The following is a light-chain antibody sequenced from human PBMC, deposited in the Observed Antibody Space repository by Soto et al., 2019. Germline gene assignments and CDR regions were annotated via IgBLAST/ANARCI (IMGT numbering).Light chain of an antibody. CDR2: GAS. CDR1: QSVRSGS. CDR3: QQYVSSPFT. J-gene: IGKJ3*01. V-gene: IGKV3-20*01. Sequence: EVVLTQSPGTLSLSPGEGATLSCRASQSVRSGSLAWYQQKPGQAPRLLIFGASSRATDTPDRFSGSGSGTDFTLTITRVEPEDSAVYYCQQYVSSPFTFGPGTKVDIK.